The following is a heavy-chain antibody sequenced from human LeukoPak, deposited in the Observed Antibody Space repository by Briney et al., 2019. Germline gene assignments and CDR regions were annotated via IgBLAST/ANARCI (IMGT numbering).Heavy chain of an antibody. CDR3: ARHLRGSATYPLEY. CDR1: GYSISNYW. CDR2: FYPGDSDT. D-gene: IGHD5-12*01. J-gene: IGHJ4*02. Sequence: GESLKISCKASGYSISNYWIGWVRQMPGKGLEWMGIFYPGDSDTRYSPSFQGQITISADKSINTAYLQWSSLKASDTAIYYCARHLRGSATYPLEYWGQGTQVTVSS. V-gene: IGHV5-51*01.